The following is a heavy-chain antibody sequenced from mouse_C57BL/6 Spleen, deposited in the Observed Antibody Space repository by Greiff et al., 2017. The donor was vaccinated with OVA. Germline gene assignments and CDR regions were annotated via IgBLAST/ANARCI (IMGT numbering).Heavy chain of an antibody. D-gene: IGHD1-1*01. Sequence: EVKVEESGAGLVKPGGSLKLSCAASGFTFSSYAMSWVRQTPEKRLEWVAYISSGGDYIYYADTVKGRFTISRDNASNTLYLQMSSLKSEDTAMYSCSRYGSSSYPSALDYWGQGTSVTVSS. V-gene: IGHV5S21*01. CDR3: SRYGSSSYPSALDY. CDR2: ISSGGDYI. CDR1: GFTFSSYA. J-gene: IGHJ4*01.